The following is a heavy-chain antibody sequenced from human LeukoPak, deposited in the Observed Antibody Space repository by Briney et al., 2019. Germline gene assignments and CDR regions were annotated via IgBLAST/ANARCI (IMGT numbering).Heavy chain of an antibody. D-gene: IGHD6-25*01. CDR1: GYSFTSYW. J-gene: IGHJ4*02. V-gene: IGHV5-51*01. CDR3: ARHVGSSGWPKGTQIDY. Sequence: GESLKISCKGSGYSFTSYWIGWVRQMPGKGLEWMGIIYPGDSDTRYSPSFQGQVTISADKSISTAYLQWSSLKASDTAMYYCARHVGSSGWPKGTQIDYWGQGTLVTVSS. CDR2: IYPGDSDT.